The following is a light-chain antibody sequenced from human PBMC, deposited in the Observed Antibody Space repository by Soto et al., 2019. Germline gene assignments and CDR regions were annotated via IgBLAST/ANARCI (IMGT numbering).Light chain of an antibody. V-gene: IGKV3-20*01. CDR3: QQYGSSPQT. J-gene: IGKJ1*01. CDR1: QTVTRNY. Sequence: IVLTPSPGTLSLSPGERATLSCRASQTVTRNYLAWHQQKPGQTPRLLIYDASTRATGIPDRFSGSGSGTDFTLTISRLEPEDFAVYYCQQYGSSPQTFGQGTKLDIK. CDR2: DAS.